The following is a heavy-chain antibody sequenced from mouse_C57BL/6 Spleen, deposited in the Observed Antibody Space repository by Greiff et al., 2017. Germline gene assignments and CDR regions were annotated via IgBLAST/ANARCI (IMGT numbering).Heavy chain of an antibody. D-gene: IGHD2-4*01. CDR3: ARDYDYDGRFAY. Sequence: QVQLKQPGAELVKPGASVKLSCKASGYTFTSYWMHWVKQRPGQGLEWIGMIHPNSGSTNYNEKFKSKATLTVDKSSSTAYMQLSSLTSEDSAVYYCARDYDYDGRFAYWGQGTLVTVSA. J-gene: IGHJ3*01. V-gene: IGHV1-64*01. CDR1: GYTFTSYW. CDR2: IHPNSGST.